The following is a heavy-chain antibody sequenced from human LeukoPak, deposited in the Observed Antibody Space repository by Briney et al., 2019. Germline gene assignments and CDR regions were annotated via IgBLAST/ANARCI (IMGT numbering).Heavy chain of an antibody. CDR1: GGSISSHY. J-gene: IGHJ4*02. CDR3: ARGGSSSYTDFDY. Sequence: SETLSLTCTVSGGSISSHYWSWIRQPPGKGLEWIGYIYYSGSTNYNPSLKSRVTISVDTSKNQFSLKLSSVTAADTAVYYCARGGSSSYTDFDYWGQGTLVTVSS. V-gene: IGHV4-59*11. D-gene: IGHD6-6*01. CDR2: IYYSGST.